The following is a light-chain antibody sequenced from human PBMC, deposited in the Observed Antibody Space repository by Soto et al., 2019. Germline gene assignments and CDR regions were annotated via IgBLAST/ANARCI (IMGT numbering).Light chain of an antibody. J-gene: IGLJ2*01. V-gene: IGLV2-8*01. Sequence: QSDLTQPPSASGSPGQSVTISCTGTSSDVGGYDRVSWYQQHPGKVPKLMIYEVSKRPSGVPDRFSASKSGNTASLTVSGLQTEYEADYYCSAYAGSNNYVVFGGGTQLTVL. CDR1: SSDVGGYDR. CDR2: EVS. CDR3: SAYAGSNNYVV.